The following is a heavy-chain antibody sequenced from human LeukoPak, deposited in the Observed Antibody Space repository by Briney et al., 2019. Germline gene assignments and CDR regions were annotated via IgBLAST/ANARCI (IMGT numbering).Heavy chain of an antibody. CDR2: IKSKTDGGTT. CDR1: EFPFSKAW. J-gene: IGHJ4*02. D-gene: IGHD3-10*01. Sequence: GRSLRLSCAVSEFPFSKAWMSWVRQAPGKGLEWVGRIKSKTDGGTTDYAAPVKSRFTISRDDSKNTLYLQMNSLKTEDTAVYYCTSVGFGPYYFDNGGQGSLVTVS. CDR3: TSVGFGPYYFDN. V-gene: IGHV3-15*01.